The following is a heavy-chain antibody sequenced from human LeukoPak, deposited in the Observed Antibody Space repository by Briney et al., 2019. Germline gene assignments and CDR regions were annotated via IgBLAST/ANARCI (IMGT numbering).Heavy chain of an antibody. CDR3: AKEGIIQLRGAFDI. CDR1: GFTFSSYW. D-gene: IGHD5-18*01. CDR2: IWYGGSNK. V-gene: IGHV3-30*02. J-gene: IGHJ3*02. Sequence: PGGSLRLSCAASGFTFSSYWMSWVRQAPGKGLEWVAVIWYGGSNKYYADSVKGRFTISRDNSKNTLYLQMNSLRAEDTAVYYCAKEGIIQLRGAFDIWGQGTMVTVSS.